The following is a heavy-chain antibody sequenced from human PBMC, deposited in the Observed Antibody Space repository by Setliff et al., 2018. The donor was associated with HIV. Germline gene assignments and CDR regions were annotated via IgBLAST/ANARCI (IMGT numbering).Heavy chain of an antibody. J-gene: IGHJ4*02. CDR2: IIPNIGVA. Sequence: SVKVSCKASGGPFSSYAISWVRQAPGQGLEWLGGIIPNIGVANYAQKFQGRVTITADESTSTAYMQLSSLRSEDTAVYYCARGPYYFDYWGQGTLVTVSS. CDR1: GGPFSSYA. V-gene: IGHV1-69*10. CDR3: ARGPYYFDY.